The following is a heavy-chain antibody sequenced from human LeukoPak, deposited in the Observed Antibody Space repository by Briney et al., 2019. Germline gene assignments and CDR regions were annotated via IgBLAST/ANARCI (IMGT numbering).Heavy chain of an antibody. CDR3: GGWGVTAGLDR. D-gene: IGHD3-10*01. J-gene: IGHJ5*02. V-gene: IGHV3-7*01. CDR1: GFTFSNYW. Sequence: GGSLRHSCAASGFTFSNYWMGWVRQAPAKGLEWVANIRPDGSDKYYVDSVRGRFTISRDNAQNSLYLKMNSLRAEDSCFYYCGGWGVTAGLDRWGQGTLVTVSS. CDR2: IRPDGSDK.